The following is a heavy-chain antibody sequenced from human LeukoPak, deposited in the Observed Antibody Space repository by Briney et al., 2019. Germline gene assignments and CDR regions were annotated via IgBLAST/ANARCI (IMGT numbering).Heavy chain of an antibody. CDR3: AKTAFGARLQWYYYYYMDV. V-gene: IGHV3-74*01. J-gene: IGHJ6*03. Sequence: PGGSLRLSCAASGFTFSSYWMHWVRQAPGKGLVWVSRINSDGSSTSYADSVKGRFTISRDNSKNTLYLQMNSLRAEDTAVYYCAKTAFGARLQWYYYYYMDVWGKGTTVTVSS. CDR1: GFTFSSYW. D-gene: IGHD5-24*01. CDR2: INSDGSST.